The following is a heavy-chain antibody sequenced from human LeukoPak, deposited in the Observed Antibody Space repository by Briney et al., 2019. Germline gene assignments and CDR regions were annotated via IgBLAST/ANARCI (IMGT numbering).Heavy chain of an antibody. V-gene: IGHV1-69*04. D-gene: IGHD6-19*01. J-gene: IGHJ5*02. CDR1: GGTFSSYA. Sequence: SVKVSCKASGGTFSSYAISWVRQAPGQGLERMGRIIPILGIANYAQKFQGRVTITADKSTSTAYMELSSLRSEDTAVYYCATHARSSGWVNWFDPWGQGTLVTVSS. CDR3: ATHARSSGWVNWFDP. CDR2: IIPILGIA.